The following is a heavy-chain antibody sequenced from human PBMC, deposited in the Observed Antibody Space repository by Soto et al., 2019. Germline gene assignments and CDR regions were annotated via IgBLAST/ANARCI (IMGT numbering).Heavy chain of an antibody. V-gene: IGHV1-2*04. D-gene: IGHD3-10*01. Sequence: ASLKVSCKASGYTFTGYYMHWVRQAPGQGLEWMGWINPNSGGTNYAQKFQGWVTMTRDTSISTAYMELSRLRSDDTAVYYCARGVVLKSENTRLWFVEPSYNWFDPWGQGTLVTVSS. CDR3: ARGVVLKSENTRLWFVEPSYNWFDP. CDR1: GYTFTGYY. J-gene: IGHJ5*02. CDR2: INPNSGGT.